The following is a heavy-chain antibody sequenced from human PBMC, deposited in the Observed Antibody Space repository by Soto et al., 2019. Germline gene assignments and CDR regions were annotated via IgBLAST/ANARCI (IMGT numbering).Heavy chain of an antibody. Sequence: QITLKESGPTLVKPTQTLTLTCTFSGLSLSTSGVGVGWIRQPPGKALEWLALIYWDDDKRYRPSLRSRLTLTKAISKNRVVPTMSSIQPVETATYCCAHTTPVTPVFDIWGQGKPVPVSS. V-gene: IGHV2-5*02. CDR1: GLSLSTSGVG. CDR3: AHTTPVTPVFDI. D-gene: IGHD4-17*01. CDR2: IYWDDDK. J-gene: IGHJ3*02.